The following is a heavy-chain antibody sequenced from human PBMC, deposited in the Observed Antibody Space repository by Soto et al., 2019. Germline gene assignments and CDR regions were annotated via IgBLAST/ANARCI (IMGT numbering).Heavy chain of an antibody. Sequence: QVQLVESGGGVVQPGRSLRLSCAASGFTFSSYGMHWVRQAPGKGLEWVAVIWYDGSNKYYADSVKGRFTISRDNSKNTLYLQMKSLTAEVTAVYYCARDPQPSYDFWSGYRADYYMDVWGKGTTVTVSS. CDR3: ARDPQPSYDFWSGYRADYYMDV. J-gene: IGHJ6*03. V-gene: IGHV3-33*01. CDR2: IWYDGSNK. CDR1: GFTFSSYG. D-gene: IGHD3-3*01.